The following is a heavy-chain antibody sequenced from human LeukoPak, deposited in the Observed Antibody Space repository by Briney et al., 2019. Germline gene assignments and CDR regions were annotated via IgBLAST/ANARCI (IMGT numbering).Heavy chain of an antibody. J-gene: IGHJ4*02. CDR1: GFTFSSYA. CDR2: ISGSDDST. D-gene: IGHD2-2*01. Sequence: PGGSLRLSCAASGFTFSSYAMSWVRQAPGKGLEWVSAISGSDDSTDYTDSVKGRFTISRDNSKNTLYLQMNSLRAEDTAVYYCAKERDESRYCSSTNCYPFDYWGQGTLVAVSS. CDR3: AKERDESRYCSSTNCYPFDY. V-gene: IGHV3-23*01.